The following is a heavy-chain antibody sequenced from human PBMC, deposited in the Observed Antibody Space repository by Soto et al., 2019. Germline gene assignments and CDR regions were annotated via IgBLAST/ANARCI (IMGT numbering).Heavy chain of an antibody. CDR3: ARASGYYYYYVDV. CDR1: GGSFSGYY. Sequence: SETLSLTCAVYGGSFSGYYWSWIRQPPGKGLEWIGEINHSGSTNYNPSLKSRVTISVDTSKNQFSLKLSSVTAADTAVYYCARASGYYYYYVDVWGKGTTVTVSS. V-gene: IGHV4-34*01. J-gene: IGHJ6*03. CDR2: INHSGST.